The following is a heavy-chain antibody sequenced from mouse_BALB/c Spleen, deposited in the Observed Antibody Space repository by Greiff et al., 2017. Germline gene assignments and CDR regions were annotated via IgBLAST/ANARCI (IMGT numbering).Heavy chain of an antibody. CDR1: GYSFTSYW. CDR2: IDPSDSET. J-gene: IGHJ3*01. CDR3: ARSTSTDWFAY. V-gene: IGHV1S126*01. Sequence: VQLQQSGPQLVRPGASVKISCKASGYSFTSYWMHWVKQRPGQGLEWIGMIDPSDSETRLNQKFKDKATLTVDKSSSTAYMQLSSPTSEDSAVYYCARSTSTDWFAYWGQGTLVTVSA. D-gene: IGHD2-1*01.